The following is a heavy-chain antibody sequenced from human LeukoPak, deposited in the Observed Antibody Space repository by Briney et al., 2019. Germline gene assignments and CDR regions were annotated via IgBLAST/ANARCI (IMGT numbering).Heavy chain of an antibody. D-gene: IGHD3-22*01. CDR1: GFTFSSYA. CDR3: ARDGEGVYYYDSSGYLFSDY. V-gene: IGHV3-30-3*01. CDR2: ISYDGSNK. J-gene: IGHJ4*02. Sequence: PGGSLRLSCAASGFTFSSYAMHWVRQAPGKGLEWVAVISYDGSNKYYADSVKGRFTISRDNSKNTLYLQMNSLRAEDTAVYYCARDGEGVYYYDSSGYLFSDYWGQGTLVTVSS.